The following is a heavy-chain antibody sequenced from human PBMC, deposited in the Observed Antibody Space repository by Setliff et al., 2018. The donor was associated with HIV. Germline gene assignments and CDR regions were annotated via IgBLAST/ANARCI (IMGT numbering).Heavy chain of an antibody. CDR2: IYTSGST. CDR3: ARDRRITMVRGVMNYYYRDV. J-gene: IGHJ6*03. CDR1: GGSISSGSYY. Sequence: SETLSLTCTVSGGSISSGSYYWSWIRQPAGKGLEWIGRIYTSGSTNYNPSLKSRVTISVDTSKNQFSLKLSSVTAADTAVYYCARDRRITMVRGVMNYYYRDVWGKGTTVTVSS. D-gene: IGHD3-10*01. V-gene: IGHV4-61*02.